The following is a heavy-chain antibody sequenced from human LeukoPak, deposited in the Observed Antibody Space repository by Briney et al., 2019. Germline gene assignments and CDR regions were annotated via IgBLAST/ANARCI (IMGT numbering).Heavy chain of an antibody. Sequence: ASVKVSCKASGYTFTSYDINWVRRATGQGLEWMGWMNPNSGNTGYAQKFQGRVTMTRNTSISTAYMELSSLRSEDTAVYYCARYRSNYADYWFDPWGQGTLVTVSS. J-gene: IGHJ5*02. CDR1: GYTFTSYD. CDR2: MNPNSGNT. V-gene: IGHV1-8*01. D-gene: IGHD1-7*01. CDR3: ARYRSNYADYWFDP.